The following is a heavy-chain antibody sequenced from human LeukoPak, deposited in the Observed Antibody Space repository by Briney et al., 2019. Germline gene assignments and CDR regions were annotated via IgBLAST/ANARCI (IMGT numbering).Heavy chain of an antibody. Sequence: PSETLSLTCTVSGGSISSYYWSWIRQPPGKGLEWIGYIYYSGSTNYNPSLKSRVTISVDTSKNQFSLKLSSVTAADTAVYYCARGNYDSSGYYYDLSYFDYWGQGTLVTVSS. CDR1: GGSISSYY. J-gene: IGHJ4*02. V-gene: IGHV4-59*08. CDR3: ARGNYDSSGYYYDLSYFDY. CDR2: IYYSGST. D-gene: IGHD3-22*01.